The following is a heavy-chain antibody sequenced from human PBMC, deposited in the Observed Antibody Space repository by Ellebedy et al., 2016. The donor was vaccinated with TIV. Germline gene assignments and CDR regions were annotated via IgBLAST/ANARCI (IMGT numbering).Heavy chain of an antibody. CDR3: AGDPSSGNNWYYYLNY. CDR1: GFTFSSPGFTFSDYS. Sequence: GGSLRLSXRASGFTFSSPGFTFSDYSINWIRQAPGKGLEWVSYISGSSSTIFYVDSVKGRFTISRDNAKNSVYLQMNSLRDEDTAVYYCAGDPSSGNNWYYYLNYWGQGTLVTVSS. D-gene: IGHD6-13*01. V-gene: IGHV3-48*02. J-gene: IGHJ4*02. CDR2: ISGSSSTI.